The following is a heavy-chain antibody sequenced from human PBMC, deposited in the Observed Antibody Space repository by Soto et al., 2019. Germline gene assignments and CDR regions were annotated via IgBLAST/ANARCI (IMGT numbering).Heavy chain of an antibody. CDR1: GDSVSSNSAA. D-gene: IGHD3-10*01. CDR2: TYYRSKWYN. J-gene: IGHJ4*02. Sequence: SQTLSLTCVISGDSVSSNSAAWNWIRQSPSRGLEWLGRTYYRSKWYNDYAVSVKSRITINPDTSKNQFSLQLNSVTPEDTAVYYCARDMNYGSGTTYYFDYWGQGTLVTVSS. CDR3: ARDMNYGSGTTYYFDY. V-gene: IGHV6-1*01.